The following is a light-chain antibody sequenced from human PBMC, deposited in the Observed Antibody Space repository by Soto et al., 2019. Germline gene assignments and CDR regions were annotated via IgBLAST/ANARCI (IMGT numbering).Light chain of an antibody. V-gene: IGLV2-14*01. CDR2: DVS. Sequence: QSALTQPSAVSGSPGQSITISCTGTSSDVGGYKYVSWYQQHPGKVPKLLIYDVSNRPSGVSNRFSGSKSGNTASLTISGLQAEDEANYYCPSYRSSSTNLVFGGGTQLTVL. CDR3: PSYRSSSTNLV. CDR1: SSDVGGYKY. J-gene: IGLJ3*02.